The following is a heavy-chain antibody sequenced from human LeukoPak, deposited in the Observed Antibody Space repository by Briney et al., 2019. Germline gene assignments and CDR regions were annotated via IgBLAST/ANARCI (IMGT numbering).Heavy chain of an antibody. CDR3: AKEFGHNSWYFDV. J-gene: IGHJ2*01. Sequence: GSLRLSCAASGFTFSNYGMHWVRQAPGKGLEWVAVIGTNGITQHYADSVEGRFTVSRDNSKSILYLQMDSLRVEDTAVYYCAKEFGHNSWYFDVWGRGNLPSVSS. CDR2: IGTNGITQ. V-gene: IGHV3-30*18. CDR1: GFTFSNYG. D-gene: IGHD1-1*01.